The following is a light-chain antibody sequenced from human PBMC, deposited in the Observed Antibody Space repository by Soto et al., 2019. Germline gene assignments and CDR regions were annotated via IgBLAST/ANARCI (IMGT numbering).Light chain of an antibody. Sequence: SALTQPASVSGSPGQSITISCTGTSSDVGGYNYVSWCQQHPGKAPKLMIYDVSNRPSGVSNRFSGSKSGNTASLTISGLQAEDEADYYCSSYTSSSTLVVFGTGTKVTVL. CDR3: SSYTSSSTLVV. J-gene: IGLJ1*01. CDR1: SSDVGGYNY. V-gene: IGLV2-14*01. CDR2: DVS.